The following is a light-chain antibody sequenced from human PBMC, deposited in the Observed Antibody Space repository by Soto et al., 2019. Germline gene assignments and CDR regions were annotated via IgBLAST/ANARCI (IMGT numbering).Light chain of an antibody. CDR1: QSVSSSY. V-gene: IGKV3-20*01. CDR3: QQYGSSQYT. Sequence: EIVLTQSPASLSLSPGERATLSSRASQSVSSSYLAWYQHKPGQAPRLLIYGASSRATGIPDRFSGSGSGTDFTLTISRLEPADFAVYYCQQYGSSQYTFGQGTKLEIK. J-gene: IGKJ2*01. CDR2: GAS.